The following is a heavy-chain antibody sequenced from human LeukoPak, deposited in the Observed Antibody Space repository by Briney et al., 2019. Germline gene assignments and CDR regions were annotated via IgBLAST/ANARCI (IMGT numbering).Heavy chain of an antibody. CDR1: GGSISSSSYY. CDR3: ARAGWDTAMVNDYYYYGMDV. CDR2: IYYSGST. V-gene: IGHV4-39*01. D-gene: IGHD5-18*01. Sequence: PSETLTLTCTVSGGSISSSSYYWGWLRQPPGKGLEWIGSIYYSGSTYYNPSLKSRVTISVDTSKNQFSLKLSSVTAADTAVYYCARAGWDTAMVNDYYYYGMDVWGQGTTVTVSS. J-gene: IGHJ6*02.